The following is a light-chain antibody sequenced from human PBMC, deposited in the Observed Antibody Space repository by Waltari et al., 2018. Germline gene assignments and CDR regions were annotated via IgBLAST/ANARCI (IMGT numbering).Light chain of an antibody. J-gene: IGKJ1*01. Sequence: EIVLTQSPDILSLSPGDTATLSCRASQSLTVNYLAWYQQKPGQAPRLLIYVASSRATGVPDRFSGSGSGAHFTLAISRLEPEDFAVYYCQQFESAPRTFGQGTKVEIK. V-gene: IGKV3-20*01. CDR2: VAS. CDR1: QSLTVNY. CDR3: QQFESAPRT.